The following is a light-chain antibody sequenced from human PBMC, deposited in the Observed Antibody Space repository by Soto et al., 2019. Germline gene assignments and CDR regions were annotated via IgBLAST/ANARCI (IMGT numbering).Light chain of an antibody. CDR1: QGIRND. V-gene: IGKV1-6*01. CDR2: AAS. J-gene: IGKJ1*01. CDR3: LQDYKYPWT. Sequence: AIQMTQSPSPLSASVVDRVTITCRASQGIRNDLGWYQQKPGKAPKLLIYAASSLQSGVPSRFSGSGSGTDFTLTISSLQPEDFATYYCLQDYKYPWTFGQGTKVDI.